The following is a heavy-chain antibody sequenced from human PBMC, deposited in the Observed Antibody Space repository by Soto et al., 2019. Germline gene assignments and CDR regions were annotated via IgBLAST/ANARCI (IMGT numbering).Heavy chain of an antibody. CDR3: ARGQVEVSGLFDY. CDR2: IYYSGST. CDR1: GGSISSGGYY. D-gene: IGHD1-20*01. J-gene: IGHJ4*02. V-gene: IGHV4-31*03. Sequence: PSETLSLTCTVSGGSISSGGYYWGWIRQHPGKGLEWIGYIYYSGSTYYNPSLKSRVTISVDTSKNQFSLKLSSVTAADTAVYYCARGQVEVSGLFDYWGQGTLVTVYS.